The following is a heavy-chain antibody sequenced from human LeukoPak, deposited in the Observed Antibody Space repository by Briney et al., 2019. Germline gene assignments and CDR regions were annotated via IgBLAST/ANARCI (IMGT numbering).Heavy chain of an antibody. V-gene: IGHV3-53*01. J-gene: IGHJ4*02. CDR3: AGGTYYGSGARPGYFDH. CDR2: IDNFGSI. D-gene: IGHD3-10*01. CDR1: DFNINNHY. Sequence: GGSLRLSCAAPDFNINNHYMNWVRQAPGKGLQWVSLIDNFGSIYYRDSVKGRFTISRDISKSTVYLHMNNLSAEDTAGYYCAGGTYYGSGARPGYFDHWGQGILVTVSS.